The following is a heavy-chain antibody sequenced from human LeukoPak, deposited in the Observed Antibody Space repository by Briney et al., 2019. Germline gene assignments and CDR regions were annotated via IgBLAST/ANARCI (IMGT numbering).Heavy chain of an antibody. D-gene: IGHD3-3*01. V-gene: IGHV1-18*01. CDR2: ISAYNGNT. CDR1: GYTFTSYG. Sequence: GASVKVSCQASGYTFTSYGIRWVRQAPGQGLEWMGWISAYNGNTNYAQKLQGRVTMTTDTSTSTAYMELRSLRSDDTAVYYCARDAAYYDFWSGYYSYLDYWGQGTLVTVSS. CDR3: ARDAAYYDFWSGYYSYLDY. J-gene: IGHJ4*02.